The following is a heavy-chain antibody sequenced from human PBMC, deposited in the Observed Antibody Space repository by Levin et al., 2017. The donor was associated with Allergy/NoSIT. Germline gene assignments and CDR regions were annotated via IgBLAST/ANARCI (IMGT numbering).Heavy chain of an antibody. Sequence: SLKISCAASGFTFDDFAMHWVRQAPGRGLEWVACISYNSGTIAYADSVRGRFTISRDDATSSLFLQMNSLKPEDTALYYCGKDRGMVAETMVGDCNGLDVWGQGTTVAASS. CDR1: GFTFDDFA. D-gene: IGHD1-26*01. J-gene: IGHJ6*02. CDR3: GKDRGMVAETMVGDCNGLDV. V-gene: IGHV3-9*01. CDR2: ISYNSGTI.